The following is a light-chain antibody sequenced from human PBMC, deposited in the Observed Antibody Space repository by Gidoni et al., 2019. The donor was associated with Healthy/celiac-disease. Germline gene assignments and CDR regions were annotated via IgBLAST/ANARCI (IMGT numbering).Light chain of an antibody. V-gene: IGKV1-27*01. CDR3: QKYNSFAWT. CDR2: AAS. J-gene: IGKJ1*01. Sequence: DIQMTQSPSSLSASVGDRVTITCRASQGISNYLAWYQQKPGKVPKLLIYAASTLQSGVPSRFSGSGSGTDFTRTISSLQPEDVATYYCQKYNSFAWTFGQGTKVEIK. CDR1: QGISNY.